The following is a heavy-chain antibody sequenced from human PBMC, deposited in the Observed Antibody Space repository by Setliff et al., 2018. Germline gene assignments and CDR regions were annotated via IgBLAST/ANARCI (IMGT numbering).Heavy chain of an antibody. V-gene: IGHV5-51*01. CDR2: MYPEDSDT. J-gene: IGHJ1*01. CDR1: GYDFNTYW. D-gene: IGHD5-12*01. Sequence: PGESLKISCKASGYDFNTYWIAWVRQRPGNGLEWMGIMYPEDSDTKYSPSFQGQVTISADKSLRTVYLQWSSLKTSDTAIYYCAGGRGGYNQEYLQHWGQGTLVTVSS. CDR3: AGGRGGYNQEYLQH.